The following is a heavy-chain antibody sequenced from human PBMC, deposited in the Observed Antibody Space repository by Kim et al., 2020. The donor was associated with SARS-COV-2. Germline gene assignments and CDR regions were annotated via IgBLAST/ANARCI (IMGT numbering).Heavy chain of an antibody. CDR3: ARGRRGGYCSSTSCYPGYGMDV. CDR1: GYTFTSYD. V-gene: IGHV1-8*01. J-gene: IGHJ6*02. Sequence: ASVKVSCKASGYTFTSYDINWVRQATGQGLEWMGWMNPNSGNTGYAQKFQGRVTMTRNTSISTAYMELSSLRSEDTAVYYCARGRRGGYCSSTSCYPGYGMDVWGQGTTVTVSS. D-gene: IGHD2-2*01. CDR2: MNPNSGNT.